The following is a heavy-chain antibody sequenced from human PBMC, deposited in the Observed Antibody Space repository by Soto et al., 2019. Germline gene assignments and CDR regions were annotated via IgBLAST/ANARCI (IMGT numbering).Heavy chain of an antibody. J-gene: IGHJ3*02. D-gene: IGHD1-26*01. V-gene: IGHV4-31*03. CDR3: ASIALVGQHAFDI. CDR1: GGSISSGGYY. Sequence: QVQLQESGPGLVKPSQTLSLTCTVSGGSISSGGYYWSWIRQHPGKGLEWIGYIYYSGSTYYNPSLKSRVTLSVDTSKNQFSLKLSSVTAADTAVYYCASIALVGQHAFDIWGQGTMVTVSS. CDR2: IYYSGST.